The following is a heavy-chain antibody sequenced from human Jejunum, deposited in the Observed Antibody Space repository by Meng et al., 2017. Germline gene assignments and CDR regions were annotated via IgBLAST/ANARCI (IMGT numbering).Heavy chain of an antibody. CDR1: GFTFSSYA. CDR3: AKHPVAVAGANYFGY. J-gene: IGHJ4*02. Sequence: GGSLRLSCAASGFTFSSYAMSWVRQAPGKGLEWVSTISGSGDSTYYRGSVKGRFTISRDNSKNTLYLQMNSLRAEDTALYYCAKHPVAVAGANYFGYWGQGTRVTVSS. CDR2: ISGSGDST. D-gene: IGHD6-19*01. V-gene: IGHV3-23*01.